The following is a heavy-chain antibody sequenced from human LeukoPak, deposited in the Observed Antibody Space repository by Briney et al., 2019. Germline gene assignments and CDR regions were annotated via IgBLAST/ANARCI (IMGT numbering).Heavy chain of an antibody. CDR2: ISYDGSNK. V-gene: IGHV3-30*03. Sequence: GGSLRLSCAASGFTFSSYGMHWVRQAPGKGLEWVAVISYDGSNKYYADSVKGRFTISRDNSKNTLYLQMNSLRAEDTAVYYCAREGPHQKLDIARFDYWGQGTLVTVSS. CDR1: GFTFSSYG. D-gene: IGHD2-21*01. J-gene: IGHJ4*02. CDR3: AREGPHQKLDIARFDY.